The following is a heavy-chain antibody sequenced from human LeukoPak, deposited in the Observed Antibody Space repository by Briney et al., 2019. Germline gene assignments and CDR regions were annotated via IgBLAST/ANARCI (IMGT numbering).Heavy chain of an antibody. Sequence: SETLSLTCIVSGGSISRYYWSWIRPPPGKGLEWIGYIYYSGSTNYTPSLKSRVTISVDTSKRQFSLKLNSVTAADTAVYYCARGPDDSTEKALYYFHYWGQGTLVTVSS. CDR1: GGSISRYY. CDR2: IYYSGST. J-gene: IGHJ4*02. D-gene: IGHD3-22*01. CDR3: ARGPDDSTEKALYYFHY. V-gene: IGHV4-59*01.